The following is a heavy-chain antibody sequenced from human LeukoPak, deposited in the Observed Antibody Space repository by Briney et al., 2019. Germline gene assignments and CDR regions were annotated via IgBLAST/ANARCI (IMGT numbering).Heavy chain of an antibody. CDR1: GFSFSNYA. V-gene: IGHV3-30-3*01. Sequence: GRSLRLSCAASGFSFSNYAMHWVRQAPGKGLEWVAAISYDGANNYYADSVKGRFTISRDNSKNTLYLQMNSLRAEDTAVYYCARDRSSTSRGTGGFDYWGQGTLVTVSS. CDR3: ARDRSSTSRGTGGFDY. J-gene: IGHJ4*02. D-gene: IGHD2-2*01. CDR2: ISYDGANN.